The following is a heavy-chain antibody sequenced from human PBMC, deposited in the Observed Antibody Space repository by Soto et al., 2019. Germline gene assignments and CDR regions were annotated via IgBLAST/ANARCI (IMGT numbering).Heavy chain of an antibody. CDR3: ARVVDWFDY. J-gene: IGHJ4*02. V-gene: IGHV4-59*01. D-gene: IGHD3-9*01. CDR1: GGSISSYY. CDR2: IYVRGSN. Sequence: ALSPTCTVSGGSISSYYWSWIRQPPGKGLEGIGFIYVRGSNKYRTSPRRGRRVIMGAAQKQITKKLSSVTAADTAVYYCARVVDWFDYWGQGTLVTVSS.